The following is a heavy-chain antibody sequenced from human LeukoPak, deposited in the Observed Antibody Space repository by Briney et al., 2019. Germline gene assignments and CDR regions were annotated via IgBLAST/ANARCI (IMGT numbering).Heavy chain of an antibody. CDR2: IIPIFGTA. Sequence: GASVKVSCKASGYTFTSYDINWVRQAPGQGLEWMGGIIPIFGTANYAQKFQGRVTITTDESTSTAYMELSSLRSEDTAVYYCASQGPERGYSYGYLFDYWGQGTLVTVSS. CDR1: GYTFTSYD. CDR3: ASQGPERGYSYGYLFDY. D-gene: IGHD5-18*01. V-gene: IGHV1-69*05. J-gene: IGHJ4*02.